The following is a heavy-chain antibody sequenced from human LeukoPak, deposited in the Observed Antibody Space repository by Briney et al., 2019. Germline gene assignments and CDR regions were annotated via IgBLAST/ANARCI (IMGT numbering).Heavy chain of an antibody. CDR1: GGSISSSSYY. CDR2: IYYSGST. D-gene: IGHD3-3*01. CDR3: ARHALSPVSRFIDY. J-gene: IGHJ4*02. V-gene: IGHV4-39*01. Sequence: SETLSLTCTVSGGSISSSSYYWGWIRQPPGKGLEWIGSIYYSGSTYYNPSLKSRVTISVDTSKNQFSLKLSSVTAADTAVYYCARHALSPVSRFIDYWGQGTLVTVSS.